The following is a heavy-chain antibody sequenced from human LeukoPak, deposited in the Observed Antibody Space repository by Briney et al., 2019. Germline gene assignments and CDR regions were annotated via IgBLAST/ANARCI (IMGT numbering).Heavy chain of an antibody. CDR1: GFTFSSYG. D-gene: IGHD5-18*01. CDR2: ISGSGSTI. V-gene: IGHV3-48*03. J-gene: IGHJ4*02. CDR3: ARRGRGYSDGGGDDY. Sequence: GGSLRLSCAASGFTFSSYGMNWVRRAPGKGLEWVSYISGSGSTIYDADSVKGRFIISRDNAKNSLYLQMNSLGAEDTAVYYCARRGRGYSDGGGDDYWGQGTVVTVSS.